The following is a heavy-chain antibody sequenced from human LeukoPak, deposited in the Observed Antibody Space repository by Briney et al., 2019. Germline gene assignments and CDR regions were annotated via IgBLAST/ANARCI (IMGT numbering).Heavy chain of an antibody. CDR2: INPNSGGT. D-gene: IGHD4-17*01. CDR1: GYTFTGYY. V-gene: IGHV1-2*02. J-gene: IGHJ2*01. CDR3: ARTKIYYGDYRNWYFDL. Sequence: ASVKVSCKASGYTFTGYYMHWVRQAPGQGLEWMGWINPNSGGTNYAQKSQGRVTMTRDTSISTAYMELSRLRSDDTAVYYCARTKIYYGDYRNWYFDLWGRGTLVTVSS.